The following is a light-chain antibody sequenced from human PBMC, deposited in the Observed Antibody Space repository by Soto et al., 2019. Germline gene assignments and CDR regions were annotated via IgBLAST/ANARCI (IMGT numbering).Light chain of an antibody. J-gene: IGLJ1*01. CDR2: VNIDGSH. CDR1: SGHTTYA. V-gene: IGLV4-69*02. Sequence: QLVLTQSPSTSASLGASVKLTCTLTSGHTTYAITWHQQQPEKGPRYLMRVNIDGSHSKGDGIPDRFSGSKSGNTASLTISGLQAEDEADYYCSSYTSSSTRVFGTGTKVTVL. CDR3: SSYTSSSTRV.